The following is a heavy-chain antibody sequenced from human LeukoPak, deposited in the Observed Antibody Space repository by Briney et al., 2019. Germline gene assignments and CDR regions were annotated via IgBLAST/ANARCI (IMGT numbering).Heavy chain of an antibody. Sequence: SETLSLTCTVSGGSISSYYWSWIRQPPGKGLEWIGYIYYSGSTNYNPSLKSRVTISVDTSKNQFSLKLSSVTAADTAVYYCARLSGYSSGHYYSDYWGQGTLVTVSS. CDR1: GGSISSYY. V-gene: IGHV4-59*01. CDR2: IYYSGST. J-gene: IGHJ4*02. D-gene: IGHD3-22*01. CDR3: ARLSGYSSGHYYSDY.